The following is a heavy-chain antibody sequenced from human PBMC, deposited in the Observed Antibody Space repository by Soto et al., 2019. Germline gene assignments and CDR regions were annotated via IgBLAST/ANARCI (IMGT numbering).Heavy chain of an antibody. Sequence: GASVKVSCKASGFTFTSSAVQWVRQARGQRLEWIGWIVVGSGNTNYAQKFQERVTITRDMSTSTAYMELSSLRSEDTAVYYCAALVGWYNPSAFDYWGQGTLVTVSS. CDR3: AALVGWYNPSAFDY. CDR1: GFTFTSSA. D-gene: IGHD6-19*01. CDR2: IVVGSGNT. V-gene: IGHV1-58*01. J-gene: IGHJ4*02.